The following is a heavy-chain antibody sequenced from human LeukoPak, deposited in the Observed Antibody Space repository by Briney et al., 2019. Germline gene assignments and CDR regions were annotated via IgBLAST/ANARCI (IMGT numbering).Heavy chain of an antibody. J-gene: IGHJ4*02. Sequence: PSETLSLTCAVYGGSFSGYYWSWIRQPPVKGLEWIGEINHSGSTNYNPSLKSRVTISVDTSKNQFSLKLSSVTAADTAVYYCASAMGYSGYDFRFDYWGQGTLVTVSS. D-gene: IGHD5-12*01. CDR3: ASAMGYSGYDFRFDY. CDR2: INHSGST. CDR1: GGSFSGYY. V-gene: IGHV4-34*01.